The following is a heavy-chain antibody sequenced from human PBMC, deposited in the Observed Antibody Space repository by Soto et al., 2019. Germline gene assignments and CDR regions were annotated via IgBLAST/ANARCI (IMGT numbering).Heavy chain of an antibody. Sequence: QVQLVESGGGVVQPGRSLRLSCAASGFTFRNYGMHWVRKAPGTGLEWMAVIWYDGSTKYYADSVKGRFTISRDNSKNTLYLQMNSLRDEDTAVDYCARGRDGYNPDYWGQGTLVTVSS. J-gene: IGHJ4*02. CDR1: GFTFRNYG. CDR2: IWYDGSTK. V-gene: IGHV3-33*01. CDR3: ARGRDGYNPDY. D-gene: IGHD5-12*01.